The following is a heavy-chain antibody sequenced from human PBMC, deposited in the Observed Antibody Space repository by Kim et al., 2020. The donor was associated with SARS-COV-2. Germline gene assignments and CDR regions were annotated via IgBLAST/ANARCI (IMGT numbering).Heavy chain of an antibody. CDR1: GGSISSGGYS. CDR3: ARDNSQQGFDY. D-gene: IGHD6-13*01. V-gene: IGHV4-30-2*01. CDR2: IYHSGST. Sequence: SETLSLTCAVSGGSISSGGYSWSWIRQPPGKGLEWIGYIYHSGSTYYNPSLKSRVTISVDRSKNQFSLKLSSVTAADTAVYYCARDNSQQGFDYWGQGTL. J-gene: IGHJ4*02.